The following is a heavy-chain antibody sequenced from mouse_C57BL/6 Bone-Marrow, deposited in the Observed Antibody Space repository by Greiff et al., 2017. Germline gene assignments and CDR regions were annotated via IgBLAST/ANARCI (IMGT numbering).Heavy chain of an antibody. CDR2: IHPNSGST. CDR1: GYTFTSYW. Sequence: QVQLQQPGAELVKPGASVKLSCKASGYTFTSYWMHWVKQRPGQGLEWIGMIHPNSGSTNYNEKFKSKATLTVDKSSSTAYRQLSSLTSEDSAVYYCAIPTGTWFAYWGQGSLVTVSA. V-gene: IGHV1-64*01. CDR3: AIPTGTWFAY. D-gene: IGHD4-1*01. J-gene: IGHJ3*01.